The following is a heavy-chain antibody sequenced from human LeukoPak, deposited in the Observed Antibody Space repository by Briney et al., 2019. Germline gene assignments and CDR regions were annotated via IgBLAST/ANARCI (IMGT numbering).Heavy chain of an antibody. CDR1: GFTVSSYA. Sequence: GGSLRLSCAASGFTVSSYAMHWVRQAPGKGLEWVAVLSYVGSNKYYADSVKGRFTISRDNSKNTLYLQMNKLRAEDTAVYYCAREGYDILTGRADYYFDYWGQGTLVTVSS. D-gene: IGHD3-9*01. CDR2: LSYVGSNK. J-gene: IGHJ4*02. V-gene: IGHV3-30-3*01. CDR3: AREGYDILTGRADYYFDY.